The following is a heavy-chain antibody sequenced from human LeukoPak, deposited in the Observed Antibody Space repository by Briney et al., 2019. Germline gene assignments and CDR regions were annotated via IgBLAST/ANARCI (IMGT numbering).Heavy chain of an antibody. J-gene: IGHJ4*02. D-gene: IGHD3-22*01. CDR2: IDWDDDK. CDR1: GFSLSTSGMC. Sequence: VSGPTLVSPTQTLTLTCTFSGFSLSTSGMCVSWIRQPPGKALEWLARIDWDDDKYYNTSLKTRLTISKDTSKNQVVLTMTNMDPVDTATYYCARTDSNGYYSDYWGQGTLVTVSS. CDR3: ARTDSNGYYSDY. V-gene: IGHV2-70*11.